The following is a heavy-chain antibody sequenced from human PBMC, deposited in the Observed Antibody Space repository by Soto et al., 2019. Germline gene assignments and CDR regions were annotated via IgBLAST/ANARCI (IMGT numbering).Heavy chain of an antibody. D-gene: IGHD3-10*01. CDR1: GGSISSYY. J-gene: IGHJ5*02. V-gene: IGHV4-59*01. CDR3: ARGGTESYNPVYH. CDR2: IYYSGST. Sequence: SETLSLTCTASGGSISSYYWSWIRQPPGKGLEWIGYIYYSGSTNYNPSLKSRVTISVDTSKNQFSLKLSSVTAADTAVYYCARGGTESYNPVYHWGQGTLVTVSS.